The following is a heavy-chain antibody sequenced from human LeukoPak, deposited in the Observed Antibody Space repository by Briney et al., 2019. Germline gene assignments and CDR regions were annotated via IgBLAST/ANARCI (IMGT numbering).Heavy chain of an antibody. J-gene: IGHJ5*02. D-gene: IGHD2-2*01. V-gene: IGHV1-2*02. CDR1: GYTFTGHY. CDR3: ARDRGYCSSTSCYSDGFDP. Sequence: ASVKVSCKASGYTFTGHYLHWVRPAPGQGLEWMGWINPNSGGTNYAQKFQGRVTMTRDTSISTAYMELSRLRSDDTAVYYCARDRGYCSSTSCYSDGFDPWGQGTLVTVSS. CDR2: INPNSGGT.